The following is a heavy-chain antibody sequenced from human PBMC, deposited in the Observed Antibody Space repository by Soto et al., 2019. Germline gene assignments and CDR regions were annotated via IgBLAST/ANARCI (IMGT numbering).Heavy chain of an antibody. Sequence: SVKVSCKASGGTFSTHAIIWVRQAPGHGLEWMGGIIPISGTTYYTQKFQGRVTITADEPTSTAFMELSSLKSDDTAVFYCARGYCSGGNCYSGMDVWGQGTMVTV. CDR1: GGTFSTHA. V-gene: IGHV1-69*13. J-gene: IGHJ6*02. D-gene: IGHD2-15*01. CDR2: IIPISGTT. CDR3: ARGYCSGGNCYSGMDV.